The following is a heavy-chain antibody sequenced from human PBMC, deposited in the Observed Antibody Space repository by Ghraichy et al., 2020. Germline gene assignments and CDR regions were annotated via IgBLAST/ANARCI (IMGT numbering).Heavy chain of an antibody. J-gene: IGHJ6*03. Sequence: GGSLRLSCAASGFTVSSNYMSWVRQAPGKGLEWVSVIYSGGSTYYADSVKGRFTISRDNSKNTLYLQMNSLRAEDTAVYYCARDRSGSYSDYYMDVWGKGTTVTVSS. CDR1: GFTVSSNY. D-gene: IGHD1-26*01. V-gene: IGHV3-66*01. CDR3: ARDRSGSYSDYYMDV. CDR2: IYSGGST.